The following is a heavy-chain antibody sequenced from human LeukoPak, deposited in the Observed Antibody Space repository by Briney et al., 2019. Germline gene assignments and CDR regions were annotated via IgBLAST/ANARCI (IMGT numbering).Heavy chain of an antibody. CDR2: INPNSGGT. V-gene: IGHV1-2*02. D-gene: IGHD5-18*01. CDR3: ARLAPHTGLVVYYFDY. J-gene: IGHJ4*02. CDR1: GYTFTVYY. Sequence: ASVKVSCKASGYTFTVYYMHWVRQAPGQGLEWMGWINPNSGGTNYPKMCKGRLTMTRDTSITTADMELSRLTSDDTAVYYCARLAPHTGLVVYYFDYWGQGTLVTVSS.